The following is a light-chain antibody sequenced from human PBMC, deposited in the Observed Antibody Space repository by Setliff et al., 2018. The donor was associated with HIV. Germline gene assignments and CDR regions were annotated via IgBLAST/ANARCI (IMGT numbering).Light chain of an antibody. V-gene: IGLV2-23*01. CDR2: AGT. CDR1: SSDVGRYNL. J-gene: IGLJ3*02. Sequence: QSVLTQPASVSGSPGQSITISCTGTSSDVGRYNLVSWYQQHPGKAPKLMIYAGTKRPSGVSNRFSGSKSGNTASLTISGLLAEDEADYYCCSYAGSSTPSWVFGGGTKATVL. CDR3: CSYAGSSTPSWV.